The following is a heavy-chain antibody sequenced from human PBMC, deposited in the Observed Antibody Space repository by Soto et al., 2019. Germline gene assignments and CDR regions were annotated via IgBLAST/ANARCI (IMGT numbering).Heavy chain of an antibody. CDR1: GGTFSSYA. CDR3: ARDFGHDPGMIPGTPPYHYSGMDV. CDR2: IIPIFGTA. J-gene: IGHJ6*02. D-gene: IGHD2-15*01. V-gene: IGHV1-69*13. Sequence: GSSVKVSCKASGGTFSSYAISWVRQAPGQGLEWMGGIIPIFGTANYAQKFQGRVTITADESTSTAYMEMRSLRYEDQAVYYCARDFGHDPGMIPGTPPYHYSGMDVWRQGTKVTVS.